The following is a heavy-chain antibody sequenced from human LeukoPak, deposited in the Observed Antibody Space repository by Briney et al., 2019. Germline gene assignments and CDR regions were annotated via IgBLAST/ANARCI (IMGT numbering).Heavy chain of an antibody. CDR1: GFTFSNYA. CDR3: AKVPYGANVGKGAFDI. Sequence: PGGSLRLSCAASGFTFSNYAMNWVRQAPGKGLEWVSGISGSGGNTYYADSVKGRFTISRDNSKNTLYLEMNSLRAEDTAIFYCAKVPYGANVGKGAFDIRGQGTKVTVSS. D-gene: IGHD4-23*01. J-gene: IGHJ3*02. CDR2: ISGSGGNT. V-gene: IGHV3-23*01.